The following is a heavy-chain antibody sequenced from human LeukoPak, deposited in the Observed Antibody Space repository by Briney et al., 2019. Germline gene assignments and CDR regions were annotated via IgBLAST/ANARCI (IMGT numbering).Heavy chain of an antibody. CDR3: ARGLDSSPFDY. CDR1: GYTLTSYD. D-gene: IGHD3-22*01. Sequence: ASVKVSCKASGYTLTSYDINWVRQATGQGLEWMGWMNPNSGNTGYAQKFQGRVTITRNTSISTAYMELSSLRSEDPAVYYCARGLDSSPFDYWGQGTLVTVSS. V-gene: IGHV1-8*03. CDR2: MNPNSGNT. J-gene: IGHJ4*02.